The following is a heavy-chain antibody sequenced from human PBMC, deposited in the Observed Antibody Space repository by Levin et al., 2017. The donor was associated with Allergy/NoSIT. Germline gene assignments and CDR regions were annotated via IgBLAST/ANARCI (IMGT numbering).Heavy chain of an antibody. CDR2: ISGSGGST. Sequence: AGGSLRLSCAASGFTFSSYAMSWVRQAPGKGLEWVSAISGSGGSTYYADSVKGRFTISRDNSKNTLYLQMNSLRAEDTAVYYCAKDRKEYSSSPRPPPAIFDYWGQGTLVTVSS. D-gene: IGHD6-6*01. V-gene: IGHV3-23*01. J-gene: IGHJ4*02. CDR1: GFTFSSYA. CDR3: AKDRKEYSSSPRPPPAIFDY.